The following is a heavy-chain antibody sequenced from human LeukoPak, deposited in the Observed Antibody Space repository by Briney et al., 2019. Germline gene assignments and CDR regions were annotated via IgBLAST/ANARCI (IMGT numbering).Heavy chain of an antibody. CDR2: INPSGGST. V-gene: IGHV1-46*01. CDR3: ARDPPACSSTSCRGMDY. J-gene: IGHJ4*02. Sequence: ASVKVSCKASGYTFTSYYMHWVRQAPGQGLEWMGIINPSGGSTSYAQKFQGRVTMTRDMSTSTVYMELSSLRSEDTAVYYRARDPPACSSTSCRGMDYWGQGTLVTVSS. CDR1: GYTFTSYY. D-gene: IGHD2-2*01.